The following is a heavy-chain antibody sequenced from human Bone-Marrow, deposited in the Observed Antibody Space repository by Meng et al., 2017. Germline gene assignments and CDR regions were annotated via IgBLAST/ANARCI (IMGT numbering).Heavy chain of an antibody. CDR3: ARGRSGYFDY. CDR2: IYSGGST. Sequence: VQLVETGGGFIQPGGSLRLSCEASVFSVSSNYMSWVRQAPGKGLEWISVIYSGGSTYYADSVKGRFTISRDNSKNTLYLQMNSLRAEDTAVYYCARGRSGYFDYWGQGTLVTVSS. CDR1: VFSVSSNY. V-gene: IGHV3-53*02. D-gene: IGHD3-3*01. J-gene: IGHJ4*02.